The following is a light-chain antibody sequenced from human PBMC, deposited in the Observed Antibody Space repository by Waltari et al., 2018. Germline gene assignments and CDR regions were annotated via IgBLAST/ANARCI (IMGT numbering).Light chain of an antibody. J-gene: IGKJ5*01. CDR1: QGIKSA. Sequence: AIQLTQSPSSLSASVGDRVTITCRASQGIKSALAWYQQKPGNAPNLLIYAASSLENGVPSRFSGSGSGTDFTLTITNLQPEDFATYYCQQFNNFPLTFGQGTRLDFK. CDR2: AAS. V-gene: IGKV1D-13*01. CDR3: QQFNNFPLT.